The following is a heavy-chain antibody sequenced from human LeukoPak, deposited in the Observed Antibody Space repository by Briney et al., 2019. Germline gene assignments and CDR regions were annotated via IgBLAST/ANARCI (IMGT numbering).Heavy chain of an antibody. V-gene: IGHV7-4-1*02. CDR2: INTNTGNP. Sequence: GASVKVSCKASGYTFTSYYMHWVRQAPGQGLEWVGWINTNTGNPTYAQGFTGRFVFSLDTSVSTAYLQISSLKAEDTAVYYCARLISSGWYYFDYWGQGTLVTVSS. D-gene: IGHD6-19*01. CDR3: ARLISSGWYYFDY. J-gene: IGHJ4*02. CDR1: GYTFTSYY.